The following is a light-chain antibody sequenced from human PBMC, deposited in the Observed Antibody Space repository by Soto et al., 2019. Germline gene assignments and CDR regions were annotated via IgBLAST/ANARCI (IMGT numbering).Light chain of an antibody. CDR3: SSYAANTNLV. J-gene: IGLJ1*01. Sequence: QSVLTQPPSASGSLGQSVTISCTGTSSDIGGYNYVSWYQQHPGKAPKLIIYAVSNRSSEVPGRFSGSKSGNTASLTVSGLLAQEEADYFCSSYAANTNLVFGTGTKLTVL. CDR1: SSDIGGYNY. CDR2: AVS. V-gene: IGLV2-8*01.